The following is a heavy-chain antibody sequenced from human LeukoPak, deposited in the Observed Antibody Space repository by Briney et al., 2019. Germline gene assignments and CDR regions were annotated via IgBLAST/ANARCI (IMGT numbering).Heavy chain of an antibody. Sequence: GGSLRLSCAASGFTFSSYSMNWVRQAPGKGLEWISYISGSSGRIFYADSVKGRFTVSRDNAKTSLYLQMNSLGAEDTAVYYCAREGYSGSYFDYWGQGILVTVSS. CDR2: ISGSSGRI. D-gene: IGHD1-26*01. CDR1: GFTFSSYS. V-gene: IGHV3-48*04. CDR3: AREGYSGSYFDY. J-gene: IGHJ4*02.